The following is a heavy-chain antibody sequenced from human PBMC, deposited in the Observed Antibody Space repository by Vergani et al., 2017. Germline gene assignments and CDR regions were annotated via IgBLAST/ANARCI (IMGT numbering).Heavy chain of an antibody. V-gene: IGHV1-18*01. J-gene: IGHJ5*02. CDR3: ARGVGSSSEAYWLGQNWFDP. CDR2: ISAYNGNT. D-gene: IGHD6-6*01. Sequence: QVQLVQSGAEVKKPGASVKVSCKASGYTFTSYGISWVRQAPGQGLEWMGWISAYNGNTNYAQKFQGRVTITADESTSTAYMELSSLRSEDTAVYYCARGVGSSSEAYWLGQNWFDPWGQGTLVTVSS. CDR1: GYTFTSYG.